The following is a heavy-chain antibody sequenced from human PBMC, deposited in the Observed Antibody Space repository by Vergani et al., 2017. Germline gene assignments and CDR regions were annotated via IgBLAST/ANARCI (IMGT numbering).Heavy chain of an antibody. CDR1: GFTFSSNA. J-gene: IGHJ3*02. CDR2: LSASDRRT. CDR3: AKVGRSEVAGTFGAFDI. V-gene: IGHV3-23*01. Sequence: EVQLLESGGGLVQPGGSLRLSCVASGFTFSSNAMSWVRQAPGKGLEWVSTLSASDRRTHYADSVKGRFTISRDISKNTLFLHMNSLRPEDTAVYYCAKVGRSEVAGTFGAFDIWGQGTMVTVS. D-gene: IGHD6-19*01.